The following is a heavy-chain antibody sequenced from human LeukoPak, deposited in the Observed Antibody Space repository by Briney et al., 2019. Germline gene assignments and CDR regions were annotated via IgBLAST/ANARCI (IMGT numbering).Heavy chain of an antibody. Sequence: PGGSLRLSCTASGFTFGDYAMSWVRQAPGKGLEWVGFIRSKAYCGYTAYAATVKGRFTISSDDSKCIAHLQMNSPETEDTSFYYCTSGPPGGYLYYWGQGTLVTVSS. CDR1: GFTFGDYA. D-gene: IGHD6-25*01. V-gene: IGHV3-49*04. J-gene: IGHJ4*02. CDR2: IRSKAYCGYT. CDR3: TSGPPGGYLYY.